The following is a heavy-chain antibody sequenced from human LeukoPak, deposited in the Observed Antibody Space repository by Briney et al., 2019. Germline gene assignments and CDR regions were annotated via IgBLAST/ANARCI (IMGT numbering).Heavy chain of an antibody. Sequence: GGSLRLSCVGSGFIFNNYGIHWVRQAPGKGLEWVVVASSDGSKKYYADSVKGRFTISRDTSENAVYLQMNSLRDEDTAFYYCARGYSSSWLGYFDYWGQGTLVTVSS. V-gene: IGHV3-30*03. D-gene: IGHD6-13*01. CDR2: ASSDGSKK. J-gene: IGHJ4*02. CDR3: ARGYSSSWLGYFDY. CDR1: GFIFNNYG.